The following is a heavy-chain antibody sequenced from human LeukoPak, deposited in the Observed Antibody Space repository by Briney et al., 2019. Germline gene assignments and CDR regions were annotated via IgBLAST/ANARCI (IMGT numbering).Heavy chain of an antibody. CDR1: GFTFGNYW. CDR3: AEAQNFRPSAFFDS. CDR2: IKEDGRET. V-gene: IGHV3-7*01. D-gene: IGHD2/OR15-2a*01. Sequence: GGSLRLSCAASGFTFGNYWMSWVRQAPGKGPEWVANIKEDGRETYYLDSVEGRFTISRDNAKNSLELQMNSLRVEDTAIYYCAEAQNFRPSAFFDSWGQGILVTVSS. J-gene: IGHJ4*02.